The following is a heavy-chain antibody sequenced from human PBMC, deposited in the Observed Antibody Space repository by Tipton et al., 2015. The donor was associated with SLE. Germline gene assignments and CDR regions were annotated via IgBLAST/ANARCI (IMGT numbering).Heavy chain of an antibody. CDR3: ARGGGYCGGDCYREGYFQH. Sequence: TLSLTCTVSGGSISFYYWSWIRQPAGKGLEWIGRIYSSGNTNYNPSLESRVTMSVDTSKNQFSLKLSSVTAADTAVYYCARGGGYCGGDCYREGYFQHWGQGTLVTVSS. J-gene: IGHJ1*01. CDR2: IYSSGNT. V-gene: IGHV4-4*07. CDR1: GGSISFYY. D-gene: IGHD2-21*02.